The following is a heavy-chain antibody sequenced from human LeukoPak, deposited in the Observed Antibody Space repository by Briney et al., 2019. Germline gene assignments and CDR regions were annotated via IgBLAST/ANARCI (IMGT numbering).Heavy chain of an antibody. CDR3: AKWKYSNSGIDDY. Sequence: GGSLRLSCAASGFTFSSYAMSWVRQVPGKGLEWVSVISGSGDNTYYADSVKGRFTISRDNSKNMLYLQMNSLRAEDTAVHYCAKWKYSNSGIDDYWGQGTLVTVSS. CDR2: ISGSGDNT. CDR1: GFTFSSYA. D-gene: IGHD6-6*01. V-gene: IGHV3-23*01. J-gene: IGHJ4*02.